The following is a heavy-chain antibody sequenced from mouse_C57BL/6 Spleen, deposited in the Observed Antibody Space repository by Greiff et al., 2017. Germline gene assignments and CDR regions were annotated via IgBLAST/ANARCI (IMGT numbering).Heavy chain of an antibody. J-gene: IGHJ2*01. CDR1: GFTFSNYW. D-gene: IGHD2-5*01. Sequence: EVQRVESGGGLVQPGGSMKLSCVASGFTFSNYWMNWVRQSPEKGLEWVAQIRLKSDNYATHYAESVKGRFTISRDDSKSSVYLQMNNVRAEDTGIYYCTALAYYSNYDYWGQGTTLTVSS. V-gene: IGHV6-3*01. CDR3: TALAYYSNYDY. CDR2: IRLKSDNYAT.